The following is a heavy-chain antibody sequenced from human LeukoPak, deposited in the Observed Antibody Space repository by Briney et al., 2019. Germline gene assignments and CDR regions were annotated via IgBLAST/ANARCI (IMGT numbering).Heavy chain of an antibody. CDR1: GGSISSYY. CDR2: IYYSGST. Sequence: SETLSLTCTVSGGSISSYYWSWIRQPPGKGLEWIGYIYYSGSTNYNPSLKSRVTISVDTSKNQFSLKLSSVTAADTAVYYCARALVEASFDPWGQGTLVTVSS. V-gene: IGHV4-59*01. CDR3: ARALVEASFDP. J-gene: IGHJ5*02.